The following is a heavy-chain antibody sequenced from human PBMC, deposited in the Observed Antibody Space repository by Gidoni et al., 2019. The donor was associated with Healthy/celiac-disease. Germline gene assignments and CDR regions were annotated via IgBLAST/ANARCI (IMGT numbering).Heavy chain of an antibody. CDR2: IYSGGST. CDR3: ASGATIFGVVTTLDY. Sequence: EVQLVESGGGLVQPGGSLRLSCAASGFTVSSNYMSWVRQAPGKGLEWVSVIYSGGSTYYADSVKGRFTISRDNSKNTLYLQMNSLRAEDTAVYYCASGATIFGVVTTLDYWGQGTLDTVSS. J-gene: IGHJ4*02. CDR1: GFTVSSNY. D-gene: IGHD3-3*01. V-gene: IGHV3-66*01.